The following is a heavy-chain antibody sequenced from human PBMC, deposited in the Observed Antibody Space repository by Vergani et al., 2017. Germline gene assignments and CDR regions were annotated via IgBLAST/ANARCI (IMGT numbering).Heavy chain of an antibody. V-gene: IGHV3-9*01. CDR3: AKVRDYGDYFDY. D-gene: IGHD4-17*01. J-gene: IGHJ4*02. Sequence: EVQLVESGGGLVQPGRSLRLSCAASGFTFDDYAMHWVRQAPGKGLEWVSGISWNSGSIGYADSVKGRFTISRDNAKNSLYLQMNSLRAEDTALYYCAKVRDYGDYFDYWGQGTLVTVSS. CDR2: ISWNSGSI. CDR1: GFTFDDYA.